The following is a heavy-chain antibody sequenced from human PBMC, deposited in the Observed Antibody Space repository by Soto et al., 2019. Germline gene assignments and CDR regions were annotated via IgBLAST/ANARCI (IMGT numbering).Heavy chain of an antibody. D-gene: IGHD2-8*02. CDR3: ASAEYCTGGDCREGNYYCGMDV. CDR1: GGSINSYY. Sequence: QVQLQESGPGLVRPSETLSLTCTVSGGSINSYYWSWIRQPPGKGLEWIGYIYYIGSTNYNPSLKGRVTISVDKSTNQVSLNLSSVTAADTAVYYCASAEYCTGGDCREGNYYCGMDVWSEGATVTVSS. CDR2: IYYIGST. V-gene: IGHV4-59*01. J-gene: IGHJ6*04.